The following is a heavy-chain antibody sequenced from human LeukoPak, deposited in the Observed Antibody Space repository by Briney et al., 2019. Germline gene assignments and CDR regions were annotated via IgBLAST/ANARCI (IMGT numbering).Heavy chain of an antibody. V-gene: IGHV1-69*06. CDR3: ARVGGELRRSLFESFDY. Sequence: GASVKASCKASGGTFSSYAISWVRQAPGQGLEWMGGIIPIFGTANYAQKFQGRVTITADKSTSTAYMELSSLRSEDTAVYYCARVGGELRRSLFESFDYWGQGTLVTVSS. CDR1: GGTFSSYA. CDR2: IIPIFGTA. D-gene: IGHD1-26*01. J-gene: IGHJ4*02.